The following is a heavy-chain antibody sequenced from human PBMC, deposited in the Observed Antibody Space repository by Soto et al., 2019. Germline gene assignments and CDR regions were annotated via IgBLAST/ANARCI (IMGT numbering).Heavy chain of an antibody. Sequence: GSVKDCCKGCGYNFTNTTIHWVRQAPGQGLECMGWITPPNGDRVYLQNFQGRVTITRDTSASTAYMELRSLRSDDTAVYYCARDKEYSGYDLWSMEIYFDYWGQGTLVTVSS. V-gene: IGHV1-3*01. CDR2: ITPPNGDR. CDR1: GYNFTNTT. J-gene: IGHJ4*02. CDR3: ARDKEYSGYDLWSMEIYFDY. D-gene: IGHD5-12*01.